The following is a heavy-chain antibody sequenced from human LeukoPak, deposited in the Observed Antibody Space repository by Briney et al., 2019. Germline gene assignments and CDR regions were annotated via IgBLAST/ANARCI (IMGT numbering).Heavy chain of an antibody. V-gene: IGHV1-2*02. Sequence: ASVTVSCKAFGYTFTGYYMHWVRQAPGQGLEWMGWINPNSGGTNYAQKLQGRVTMTTDTSTSTAYMELRSLRSDDTAVYYCARVGGWFGELFYYYYYMDVWGKGTTVTISS. J-gene: IGHJ6*03. CDR2: INPNSGGT. CDR3: ARVGGWFGELFYYYYYMDV. D-gene: IGHD3-10*01. CDR1: GYTFTGYY.